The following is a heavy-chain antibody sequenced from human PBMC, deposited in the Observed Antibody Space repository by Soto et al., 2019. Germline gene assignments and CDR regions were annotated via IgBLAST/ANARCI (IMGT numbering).Heavy chain of an antibody. V-gene: IGHV3-23*01. CDR1: GFAFSTFA. D-gene: IGHD3-22*01. J-gene: IGHJ4*02. Sequence: PGGSLRLSCAASGFAFSTFAMTWVHQAPGKGLEWVAAISVSGNNAYYADSVKGRFTISRDNSQNSVFLQMSSLRADDTAVYYCARDQLRPGILYSLGVLLPEYGLWGQGTLVTVS. CDR2: ISVSGNNA. CDR3: ARDQLRPGILYSLGVLLPEYGL.